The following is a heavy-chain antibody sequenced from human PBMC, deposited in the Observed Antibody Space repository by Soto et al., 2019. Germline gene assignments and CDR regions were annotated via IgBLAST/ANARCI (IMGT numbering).Heavy chain of an antibody. CDR1: GFTFSMYS. CDR3: ARDHLILPAHDFFYGSDV. Sequence: DVTLVESGGGLVQPGDSLRLSCEVSGFTFSMYSMSWVRQSPGEGLEWVAKIPQDGVDGHYADSVKGRFTISRDNGKNSLYLQLNNLRAEDTAVYYCARDHLILPAHDFFYGSDVWGRGATVTVSS. CDR2: IPQDGVDG. J-gene: IGHJ6*02. V-gene: IGHV3-7*03. D-gene: IGHD2-21*02.